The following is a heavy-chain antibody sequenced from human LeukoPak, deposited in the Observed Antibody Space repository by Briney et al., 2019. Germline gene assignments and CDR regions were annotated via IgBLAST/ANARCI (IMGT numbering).Heavy chain of an antibody. D-gene: IGHD1-14*01. J-gene: IGHJ6*04. V-gene: IGHV4-39*07. CDR2: IYNSGST. CDR3: ARDRKYYYHMDV. Sequence: SETLSLTCTVSGGSISSSSYYWGWIRQPPGKGLEWIGSIYNSGSTYYNPSLKSRVTISVDTSKNQFSLKLSSVTAADTAVYYCARDRKYYYHMDVWGKGTTVAVSS. CDR1: GGSISSSSYY.